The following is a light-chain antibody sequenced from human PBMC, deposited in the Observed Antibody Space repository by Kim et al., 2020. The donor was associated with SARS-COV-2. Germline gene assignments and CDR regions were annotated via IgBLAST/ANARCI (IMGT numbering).Light chain of an antibody. CDR2: EVI. V-gene: IGLV2-8*01. CDR1: SSDFGGFNY. CDR3: TTHGGYNYV. J-gene: IGLJ1*01. Sequence: QSALTQPPSASGSLGQSVTISCSGTSSDFGGFNYVSWYQQHPGKAPKLIIYEVIKRPSGVPDRFSGSKSGNTASLTVSGLQAEDEADYYCTTHGGYNYVFGTGTKVTVL.